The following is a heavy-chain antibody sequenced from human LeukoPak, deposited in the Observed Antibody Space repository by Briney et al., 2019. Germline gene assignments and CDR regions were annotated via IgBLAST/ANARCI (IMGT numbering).Heavy chain of an antibody. Sequence: GGSLRLSCAASGFTFSSYSMNWVRQAPGKGLEWVSSISSSSSYIYYADSVKGRFTISRDNAKNSVYLQMTSLTAEDTAVYYCARDHYGDYGFDYWGQGTLVTVSS. D-gene: IGHD4-17*01. V-gene: IGHV3-21*01. CDR2: ISSSSSYI. J-gene: IGHJ4*02. CDR3: ARDHYGDYGFDY. CDR1: GFTFSSYS.